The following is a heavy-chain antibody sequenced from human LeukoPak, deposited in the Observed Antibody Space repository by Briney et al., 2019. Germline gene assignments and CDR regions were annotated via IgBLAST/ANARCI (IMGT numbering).Heavy chain of an antibody. D-gene: IGHD4-4*01. CDR3: ATDYSNFYGMDV. Sequence: SEPLSLACTVSGGSVNSGSYFWSWIRQPPGKGLEWIGYIQNSARTNYNPSLESRVTISVDSSKDQFSLRLSSVTAADTAVYYCATDYSNFYGMDVWGQGTTVTVSS. CDR2: IQNSART. V-gene: IGHV4-61*01. CDR1: GGSVNSGSYF. J-gene: IGHJ6*02.